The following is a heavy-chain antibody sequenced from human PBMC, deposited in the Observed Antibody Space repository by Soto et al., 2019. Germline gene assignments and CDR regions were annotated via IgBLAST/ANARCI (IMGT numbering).Heavy chain of an antibody. D-gene: IGHD4-17*01. CDR2: IYYSGST. V-gene: IGHV4-30-4*01. J-gene: IGHJ4*02. CDR3: ARGPTMTTDY. CDR1: GGSISSRNYY. Sequence: QVQLQESGPGLVKPSETLSLTCTVSGGSISSRNYYWSWIRQPPGKGLEWIGYIYYSGSTNYNPSLKSRVTISIDTSKNQFSLRLSSVIAADTAVYFCARGPTMTTDYWGQGTLVTVSS.